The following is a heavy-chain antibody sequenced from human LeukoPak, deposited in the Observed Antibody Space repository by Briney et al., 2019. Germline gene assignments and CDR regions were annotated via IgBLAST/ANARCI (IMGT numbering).Heavy chain of an antibody. CDR2: ISWDGGST. V-gene: IGHV3-43D*03. Sequence: GGSLRLSCAASGFTFSSYDMSWVRQAPGKGLEWVSLISWDGGSTYYADSVKGRFTISRDNSKNSLYLQMNSLRAEDTALYYCAKDMSYYGSGSLDYWGQGTLVTVSS. D-gene: IGHD3-10*01. J-gene: IGHJ4*02. CDR3: AKDMSYYGSGSLDY. CDR1: GFTFSSYD.